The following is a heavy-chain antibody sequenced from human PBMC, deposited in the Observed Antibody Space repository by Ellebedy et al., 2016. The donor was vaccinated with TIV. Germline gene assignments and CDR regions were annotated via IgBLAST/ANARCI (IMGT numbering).Heavy chain of an antibody. J-gene: IGHJ5*02. CDR2: IYHSGST. Sequence: SETLSLXXAVSGGSISSSNWWSWVRQPPGKGLEWIGEIYHSGSTNYNPSLKSRVTISVDKSKNQFSLKLSSVTAADTAVYYCARKRVWFLEWFSVGLFDPWGQGTLVTVSS. CDR3: ARKRVWFLEWFSVGLFDP. V-gene: IGHV4-4*02. CDR1: GGSISSSNW. D-gene: IGHD3-3*01.